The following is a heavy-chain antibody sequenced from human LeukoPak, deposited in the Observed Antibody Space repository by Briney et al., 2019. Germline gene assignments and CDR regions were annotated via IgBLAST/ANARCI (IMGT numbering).Heavy chain of an antibody. D-gene: IGHD2-21*02. J-gene: IGHJ4*02. V-gene: IGHV4-30-2*01. CDR1: GGSISSGGYS. CDR2: IYHSGST. CDR3: ASSYCGGDCYLFRLDY. Sequence: SQTLSLTCAVSGGSISSGGYSWSWIRQPPGKGLEWIGYIYHSGSTYYNPSLKSRVTISVDRSKNQFSLKLSSVTAADTAVYYCASSYCGGDCYLFRLDYWGQGTLVTVSS.